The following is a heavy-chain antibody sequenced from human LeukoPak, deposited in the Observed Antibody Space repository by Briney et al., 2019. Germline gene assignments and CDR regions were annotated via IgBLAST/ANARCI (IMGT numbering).Heavy chain of an antibody. CDR3: AREILAPGKTHDY. J-gene: IGHJ4*02. CDR2: IYYSGST. CDR1: GGSISSYY. Sequence: SETLSLTCTVSGGSISSYYWSWIRQPPGKGLEWIGYIYYSGSTNYNPSLKSRVTISVDTSKNQFSLKLSSVTAADTAVYYCAREILAPGKTHDYWGQGTLVTVSS. V-gene: IGHV4-59*01.